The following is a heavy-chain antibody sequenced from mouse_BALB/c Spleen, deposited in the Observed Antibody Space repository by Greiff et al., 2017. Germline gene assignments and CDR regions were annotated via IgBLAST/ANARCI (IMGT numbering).Heavy chain of an antibody. CDR1: GYTFTSYW. V-gene: IGHV1-7*01. J-gene: IGHJ2*01. Sequence: QVQLQQPGAELVKPGASVKLSCKASGYTFTSYWMHWVKQRPGQGLEWIGYINPSTGYTEYNQKFKDKATLTADKSSSTAYMQLSSLTSEDSAVYYCARGYGNYEYWGQGTTLTVSS. CDR3: ARGYGNYEY. CDR2: INPSTGYT. D-gene: IGHD2-1*01.